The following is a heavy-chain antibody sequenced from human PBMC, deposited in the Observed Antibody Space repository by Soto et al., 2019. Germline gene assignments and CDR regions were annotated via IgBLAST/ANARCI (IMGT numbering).Heavy chain of an antibody. CDR3: ARRTVVRSGYFDY. CDR1: GGSISSSSYY. CDR2: IYYSGST. V-gene: IGHV4-39*01. D-gene: IGHD2-15*01. J-gene: IGHJ4*02. Sequence: QLQLQESGPGLVKPSETLSLTCTVSGGSISSSSYYWGWIRQPPGKGLEWIGSIYYSGSTYYNPSLKSRVTISVDTSKNQFSLKLSSVTAADTAVYYCARRTVVRSGYFDYWGQGTLVTVSS.